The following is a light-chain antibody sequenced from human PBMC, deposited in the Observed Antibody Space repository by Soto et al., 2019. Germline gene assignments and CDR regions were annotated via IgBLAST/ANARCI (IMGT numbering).Light chain of an antibody. V-gene: IGKV1-39*01. CDR1: QNINIF. CDR2: AAS. J-gene: IGKJ5*01. Sequence: DIQVTQSPSSLSASVGDRLTITCRTSQNINIFLNWYQQKPGRAPMVVISAASNLESGVPSRFSGSGSGTDFTLTISSLQPEDFATYYCLQTYSTPGTFGQGTRLEIK. CDR3: LQTYSTPGT.